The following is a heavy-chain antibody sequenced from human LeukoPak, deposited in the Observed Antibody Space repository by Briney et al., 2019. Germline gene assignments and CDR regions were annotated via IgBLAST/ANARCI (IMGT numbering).Heavy chain of an antibody. D-gene: IGHD6-25*01. CDR3: ARRNRGSFSAFDI. V-gene: IGHV4-39*01. J-gene: IGHJ3*02. Sequence: PSETLSLTCTVSGASIISADYSWGWIRQSPGKGLEWMGSMFDSGSSYYNPSLESRVTIFVGTSKKQISLSLRSVTAADTAVYYCARRNRGSFSAFDIWGQGTTITVSS. CDR2: MFDSGSS. CDR1: GASIISADYS.